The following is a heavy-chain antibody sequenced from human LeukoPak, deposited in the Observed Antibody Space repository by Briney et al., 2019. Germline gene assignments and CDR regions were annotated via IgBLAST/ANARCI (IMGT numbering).Heavy chain of an antibody. CDR1: GFTFTSSA. Sequence: ASVKVSCKASGFTFTSSAVQWVRQACGQRLEWIGWIVVGSGNTNYAQKFQERVTITRDMSTSTAYMELSSLRSEDTAVYYCAADLKVRGVISYFDYWGQGTLVTVSS. J-gene: IGHJ4*02. CDR3: AADLKVRGVISYFDY. CDR2: IVVGSGNT. V-gene: IGHV1-58*01. D-gene: IGHD3-10*01.